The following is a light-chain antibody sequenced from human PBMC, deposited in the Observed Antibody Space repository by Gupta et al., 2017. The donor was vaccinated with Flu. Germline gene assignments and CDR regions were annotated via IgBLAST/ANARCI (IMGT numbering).Light chain of an antibody. CDR3: KSVNFSRRHWV. CDR1: AVTKFD. CDR2: KDS. V-gene: IGLV3-25*01. Sequence: TGRIDCSGDAVTKFDTFWYQLKPGQAPRLIIYKDSVRPSGVTQRVSGSRPGKKVILTITVVQAEDEADDYCKSVNFSRRHWVFGGGTRLTVL. J-gene: IGLJ3*02.